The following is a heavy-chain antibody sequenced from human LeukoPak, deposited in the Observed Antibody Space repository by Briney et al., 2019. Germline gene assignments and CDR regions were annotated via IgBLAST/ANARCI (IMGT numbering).Heavy chain of an antibody. D-gene: IGHD3-10*01. CDR3: ARDAPSLGESFDY. Sequence: SETLSLTCTVSGGSITSSSYYWSWIRQPAGKGLEWIGRIYTSGITSYNPSLKSRVTISVDTSKNQFSLRLSSVTAADTAVYYCARDAPSLGESFDYWGQGTLVTVSS. CDR2: IYTSGIT. CDR1: GGSITSSSYY. V-gene: IGHV4-61*02. J-gene: IGHJ4*02.